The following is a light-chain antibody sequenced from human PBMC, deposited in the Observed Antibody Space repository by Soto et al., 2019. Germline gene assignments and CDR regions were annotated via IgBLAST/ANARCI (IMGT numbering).Light chain of an antibody. J-gene: IGLJ1*01. V-gene: IGLV2-14*03. CDR1: SSDVGGSNY. Sequence: QSALTQPASVSGSPGQWITISCTGTSSDVGGSNYVSWYQQHSGKAPKLIIFDVSHRPSGFSNRFSGSKSGNTASLTISGLQPEDEAVYYCSSYASSNYVFGTGTKLTVL. CDR2: DVS. CDR3: SSYASSNYV.